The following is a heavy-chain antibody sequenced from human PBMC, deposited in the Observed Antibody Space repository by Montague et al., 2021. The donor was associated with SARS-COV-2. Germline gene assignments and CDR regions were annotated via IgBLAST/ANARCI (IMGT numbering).Heavy chain of an antibody. CDR1: GFTFSSYW. CDR2: VKGDGSRI. V-gene: IGHV3-74*01. CDR3: ARGYFPVGGSENWGSYGMDV. Sequence: SLSLSCAASGFTFSSYWMHWVRQAPGTGLVWVSCVKGDGSRISYADSVKGRFTISRDNAKNTLYLQMNSLRAEDTAVYFCARGYFPVGGSENWGSYGMDVWGQGTTVTVSS. J-gene: IGHJ6*02. D-gene: IGHD3-16*01.